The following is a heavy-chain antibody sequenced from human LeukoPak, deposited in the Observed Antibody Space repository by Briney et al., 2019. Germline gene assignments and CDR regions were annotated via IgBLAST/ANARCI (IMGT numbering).Heavy chain of an antibody. Sequence: HPGGSLRLSCAASGFTVSSNYMSWVRQAPGKGLEWVSVIYSGGSTYYADSVKGRFTISRGNSKNTLYLQMNSLRAEDTAVYYCARGSSSSGWFDYWGQGTLVTVSS. CDR1: GFTVSSNY. J-gene: IGHJ4*02. CDR3: ARGSSSSGWFDY. CDR2: IYSGGST. D-gene: IGHD6-19*01. V-gene: IGHV3-53*01.